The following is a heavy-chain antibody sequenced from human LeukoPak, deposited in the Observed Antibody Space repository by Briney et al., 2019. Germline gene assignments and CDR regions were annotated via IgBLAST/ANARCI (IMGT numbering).Heavy chain of an antibody. CDR3: ARDPVCSSTSCYPRWFDP. V-gene: IGHV1-69*05. J-gene: IGHJ5*02. D-gene: IGHD2-2*01. Sequence: SVKVTCKASGGTFSSYAISWVRQAPGQGLEWMGGIIPIFGTANYAQKFQGRVTITTDESTSTASMELSSLRSEDTAVYYCARDPVCSSTSCYPRWFDPWGQGTLVTVSS. CDR1: GGTFSSYA. CDR2: IIPIFGTA.